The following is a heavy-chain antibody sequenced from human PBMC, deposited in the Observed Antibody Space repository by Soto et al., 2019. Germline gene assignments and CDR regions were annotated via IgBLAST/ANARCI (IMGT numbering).Heavy chain of an antibody. D-gene: IGHD2-8*01. CDR2: IRTKPNSYAT. V-gene: IGHV3-73*02. CDR1: GFTFSASP. CDR3: NPFTSMGFDP. Sequence: EVQLVESGGGLVQPGGSLKLSCAASGFTFSASPMHWVRQASGKGLEWIGRIRTKPNSYATLYAASVKGRFTISRDDSKNTAYLQMTSLKTEDTPVYYCNPFTSMGFDPWGQGTLVVVSS. J-gene: IGHJ5*02.